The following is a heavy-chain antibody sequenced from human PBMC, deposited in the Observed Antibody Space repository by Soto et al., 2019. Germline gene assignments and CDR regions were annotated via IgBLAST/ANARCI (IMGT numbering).Heavy chain of an antibody. V-gene: IGHV3-20*04. D-gene: IGHD3-22*01. J-gene: IGHJ3*02. Sequence: GESLKISCAASGFTFGDYGMSWVRQAPGKGLEWVSGINWNGGSTGYADSVKGRFTISRDNAKNSLYLQMNSLRAEDTALYYCAGHYDSSGYYAFDIWGQGTMVTVSS. CDR3: AGHYDSSGYYAFDI. CDR2: INWNGGST. CDR1: GFTFGDYG.